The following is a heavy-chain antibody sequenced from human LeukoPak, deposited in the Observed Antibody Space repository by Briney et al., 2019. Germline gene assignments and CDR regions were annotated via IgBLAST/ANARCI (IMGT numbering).Heavy chain of an antibody. CDR1: GFTFSTYG. CDR3: AKGPDSSGYYYYVDY. J-gene: IGHJ4*02. Sequence: GGSLRLSCTASGFTFSTYGMHWVRQAPGKGLEWVAVISYDGSNKYYADSVKGRFTISRDNSKNTLYLQMNSLRAEDTAVYYCAKGPDSSGYYYYVDYWGRGTLATVSS. D-gene: IGHD3-22*01. CDR2: ISYDGSNK. V-gene: IGHV3-30*18.